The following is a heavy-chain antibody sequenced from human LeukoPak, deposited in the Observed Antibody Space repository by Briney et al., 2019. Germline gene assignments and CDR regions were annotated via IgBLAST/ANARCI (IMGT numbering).Heavy chain of an antibody. D-gene: IGHD2-2*01. CDR2: ISWNSGSI. CDR3: AKDLKEDQLLGDAFDI. V-gene: IGHV3-9*01. Sequence: GRSLRLSCAASGFTFDDYAMHWVRQAPGKGLEWVSGISWNSGSIGYADSVKGRFTISRDNAKNSLYLQMNSLRAEDTALYYCAKDLKEDQLLGDAFDIWGQGTMVTVSS. J-gene: IGHJ3*02. CDR1: GFTFDDYA.